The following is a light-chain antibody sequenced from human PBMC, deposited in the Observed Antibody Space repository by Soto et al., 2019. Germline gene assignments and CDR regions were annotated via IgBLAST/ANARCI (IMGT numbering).Light chain of an antibody. CDR2: DAS. CDR1: QSISVW. V-gene: IGKV1-5*01. CDR3: QHYHSSPLT. Sequence: DIQMTQSPSTLSASVGDRITITCRASQSISVWLAWYQQRPGKAPKLLIHDASTLESGVPSRFSGSGSGTEFTLTISSLQPDDFATYYYQHYHSSPLTFGPGPKVHIK. J-gene: IGKJ3*01.